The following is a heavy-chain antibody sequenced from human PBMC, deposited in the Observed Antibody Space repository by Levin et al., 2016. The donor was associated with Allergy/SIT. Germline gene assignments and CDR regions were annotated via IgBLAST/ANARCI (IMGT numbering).Heavy chain of an antibody. J-gene: IGHJ4*02. CDR3: WTGPH. CDR2: INSMHYGGTT. D-gene: IGHD3/OR15-3a*01. Sequence: VRQAPGKGLEWIGRINSMHYGGTTDYAAPVKGRFTISRDDSKDMVYLQMNSLKIEDTAIYYVWTGPHWGRGTLVTVSS. V-gene: IGHV3-15*01.